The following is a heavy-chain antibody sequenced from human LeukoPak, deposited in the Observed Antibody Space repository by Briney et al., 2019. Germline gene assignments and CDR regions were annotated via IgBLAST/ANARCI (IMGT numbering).Heavy chain of an antibody. CDR1: QSTFYSYW. D-gene: IGHD4-23*01. Sequence: GGSLRLSCAASQSTFYSYWMYWVRQVPGKGLAWVSRVNSDVTSTSYADSVKGRFTVSRDNTKNTLYLQMDSLRVDDTAVYYCAGGGFSGFDRWGQGIVVTVSS. J-gene: IGHJ4*02. V-gene: IGHV3-74*01. CDR2: VNSDVTST. CDR3: AGGGFSGFDR.